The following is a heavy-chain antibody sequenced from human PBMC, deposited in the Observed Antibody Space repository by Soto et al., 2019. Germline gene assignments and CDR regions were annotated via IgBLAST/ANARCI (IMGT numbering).Heavy chain of an antibody. CDR2: IIPILGTT. J-gene: IGHJ1*01. V-gene: IGHV1-69*12. CDR3: ARDVRLDGRGYLQY. Sequence: QVQLMQSGTEVKKPGSSVKVSCKVSGVTFSRNAISWVRQAPGQGLEWMGGIIPILGTTTYAQKFQGRVTIVADESTSTVYMELSSLRFEDTAVYYCARDVRLDGRGYLQYWGQDPLVTVSS. CDR1: GVTFSRNA. D-gene: IGHD6-19*01.